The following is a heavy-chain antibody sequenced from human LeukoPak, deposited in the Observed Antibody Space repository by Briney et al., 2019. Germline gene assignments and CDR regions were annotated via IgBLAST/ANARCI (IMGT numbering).Heavy chain of an antibody. CDR1: GFTFDDYA. J-gene: IGHJ4*02. V-gene: IGHV3-9*01. CDR3: AKAGSGYSYGSQVN. Sequence: GGSLRLSCAASGFTFDDYAMHWVRHAPGKGLEWVSGISWNSGSIGYADSVKGRFTISRDNAKNSLYLQMNSLRAEDTALYYCAKAGSGYSYGSQVNWGQGTLVTVSS. CDR2: ISWNSGSI. D-gene: IGHD5-18*01.